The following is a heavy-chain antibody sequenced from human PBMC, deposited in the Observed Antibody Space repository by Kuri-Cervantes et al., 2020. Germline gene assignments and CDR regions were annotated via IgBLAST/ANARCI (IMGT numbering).Heavy chain of an antibody. CDR1: GGSISSGSYY. Sequence: SETLSLTCTVSGGSISSGSYYWSWIRQPAGKGLEWIGRIYTSGSTNYNPSLKSRVTISVDTSKNQFSLKLSSVTAADTAGYYCARLNYDYVWGSYRWGAFDYWGQGTLVTVSS. CDR2: IYTSGST. V-gene: IGHV4-61*02. J-gene: IGHJ4*02. CDR3: ARLNYDYVWGSYRWGAFDY. D-gene: IGHD3-16*02.